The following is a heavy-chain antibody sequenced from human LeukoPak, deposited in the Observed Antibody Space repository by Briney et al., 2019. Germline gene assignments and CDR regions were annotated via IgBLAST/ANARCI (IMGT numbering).Heavy chain of an antibody. CDR2: IYHSGST. D-gene: IGHD3-10*01. CDR1: GYSISSGYY. Sequence: SETLSLTCTVSGYSISSGYYWGWIRQPPGKGLEWIGSIYHSGSTYYNPSLKSRVTISVDTSKNQFSLKLSSVTAADTAVYYCARGGPLWFGEGFDYWDQGALVTVSS. J-gene: IGHJ4*02. CDR3: ARGGPLWFGEGFDY. V-gene: IGHV4-38-2*02.